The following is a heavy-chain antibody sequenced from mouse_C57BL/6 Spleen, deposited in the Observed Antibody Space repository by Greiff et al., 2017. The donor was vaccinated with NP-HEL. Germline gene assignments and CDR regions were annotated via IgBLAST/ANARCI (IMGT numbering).Heavy chain of an antibody. J-gene: IGHJ2*01. V-gene: IGHV1-52*01. CDR2: IDPSDSET. CDR1: GYTFTSYW. D-gene: IGHD1-1*01. Sequence: QVQLKQPGAELVRPGSSVKLSCKASGYTFTSYWMHWVKQRPIQGLEWIGNIDPSDSETHYNQKFKDKATLTVDKSSSTAYMQLSSLTSEDSAVYYCAREGNYYYGSRSFDYWGQGTTLTVSS. CDR3: AREGNYYYGSRSFDY.